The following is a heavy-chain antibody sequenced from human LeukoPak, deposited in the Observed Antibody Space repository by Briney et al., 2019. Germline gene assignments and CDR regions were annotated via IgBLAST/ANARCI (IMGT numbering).Heavy chain of an antibody. CDR2: ISTSGSTI. Sequence: GGSLRLSCAASGFTFSDYYMSWIRQAPGKGLEWLSYISTSGSTIYYADSVKGRFTISRDNAKNSLYLQMNSLRAEDTAVYYCARDQLGPGHQLPDYWGQGTLVTVSS. J-gene: IGHJ4*02. CDR3: ARDQLGPGHQLPDY. CDR1: GFTFSDYY. D-gene: IGHD6-13*01. V-gene: IGHV3-11*01.